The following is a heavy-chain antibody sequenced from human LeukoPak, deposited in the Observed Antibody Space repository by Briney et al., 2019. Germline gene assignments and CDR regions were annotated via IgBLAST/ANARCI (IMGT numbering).Heavy chain of an antibody. V-gene: IGHV4-39*01. J-gene: IGHJ6*02. CDR1: GDSISRTSYR. CDR3: ARHVIYYGLGV. CDR2: IYYSGTT. D-gene: IGHD2-21*01. Sequence: SESLSLTCTVSGDSISRTSYRWGWIRQPPGKGLEWFGTIYYSGTTYCNPSLKSRVTISLDTSKNQFSLRLSSVTAADTAVYYCARHVIYYGLGVWGHGTTVTVSS.